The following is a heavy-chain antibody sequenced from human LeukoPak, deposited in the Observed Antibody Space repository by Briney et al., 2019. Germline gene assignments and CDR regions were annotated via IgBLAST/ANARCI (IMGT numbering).Heavy chain of an antibody. Sequence: GGSLRLSCAASGFTFNSYSMNWVRQAPGKGLEWVSYISSSSSTIYYADSVKGRFTISRDNAKNSLYLQMNSLRAEDTAVYYCAREIVLMVYPPDYWGQGTLATVSS. CDR1: GFTFNSYS. J-gene: IGHJ4*02. CDR3: AREIVLMVYPPDY. D-gene: IGHD2-8*01. CDR2: ISSSSSTI. V-gene: IGHV3-48*01.